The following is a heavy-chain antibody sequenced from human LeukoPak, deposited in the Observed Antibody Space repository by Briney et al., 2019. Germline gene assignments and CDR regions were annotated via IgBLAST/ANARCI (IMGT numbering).Heavy chain of an antibody. Sequence: PSETLSLTCTVSGGSISSYYWSWIRQPPGKGLEWIGYIYYSGSTNYNPSLKSRVTISVDTSKNQFPLKLSSVTAADTAVYYCARQYCSGGSCSALGDWGQGTLVTVSS. CDR3: ARQYCSGGSCSALGD. J-gene: IGHJ4*02. CDR2: IYYSGST. D-gene: IGHD2-15*01. V-gene: IGHV4-59*08. CDR1: GGSISSYY.